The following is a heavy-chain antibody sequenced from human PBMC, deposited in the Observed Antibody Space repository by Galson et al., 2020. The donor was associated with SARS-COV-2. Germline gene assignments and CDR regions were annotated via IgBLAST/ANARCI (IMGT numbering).Heavy chain of an antibody. CDR3: SSHGAAGYQVLAEYFQH. CDR2: IYYSGST. V-gene: IGHV4-59*08. Sequence: ETSETLYLTCTASGGSISSYYWSWIRQPPGKGLEWIGSIYYSGSTTYNPSLKSRVTISVDTSKNQFSLKLSSVTAADTAVYYCSSHGAAGYQVLAEYFQHWGQGTLVTVSS. J-gene: IGHJ1*01. CDR1: GGSISSYY. D-gene: IGHD2-2*01.